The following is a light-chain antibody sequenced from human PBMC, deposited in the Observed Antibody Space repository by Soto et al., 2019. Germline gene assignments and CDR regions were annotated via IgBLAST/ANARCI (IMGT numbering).Light chain of an antibody. CDR3: QQANSFPRT. CDR1: QDISVW. CDR2: AAS. J-gene: IGKJ3*01. Sequence: DIQMTQSPSSVSASVGDRVTITCRASQDISVWLAWYQQKPGKAPKLLIYAASNLQTGVPSRFSGSGSGTDFTLSIHSLQPEDFVTYYCQQANSFPRTFGPGTKVDIK. V-gene: IGKV1D-12*01.